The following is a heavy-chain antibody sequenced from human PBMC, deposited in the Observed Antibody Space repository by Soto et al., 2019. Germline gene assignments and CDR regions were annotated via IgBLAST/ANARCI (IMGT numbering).Heavy chain of an antibody. CDR3: ARDPNYYGSGSYYSYYYCGMDV. CDR2: INPNSGGT. Sequence: GASVKVSCKASGYTFTGYYMHWVRQAPGQGLEWMGWINPNSGGTNYAQKFQGWVTMTRDTSISTAYMELSRLRSDDTAVYYCARDPNYYGSGSYYSYYYCGMDVRGQGTTVTVSS. CDR1: GYTFTGYY. V-gene: IGHV1-2*04. J-gene: IGHJ6*02. D-gene: IGHD3-10*01.